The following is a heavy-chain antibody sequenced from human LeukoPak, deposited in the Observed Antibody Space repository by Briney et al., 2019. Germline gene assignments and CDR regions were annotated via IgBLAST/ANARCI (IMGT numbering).Heavy chain of an antibody. CDR2: VNGNGGST. CDR3: AKDITIFGAGDFDY. J-gene: IGHJ4*02. CDR1: GFSFSTYA. V-gene: IGHV3-23*01. D-gene: IGHD3-3*01. Sequence: SGGSLRLSCAASGFSFSTYAMSWVRQAPGKGLEWVSGVNGNGGSTSYADSVKGRFTIFRDNSENTVYLQMNSLRVEDTAVYYCAKDITIFGAGDFDYWGQGTLVTVSS.